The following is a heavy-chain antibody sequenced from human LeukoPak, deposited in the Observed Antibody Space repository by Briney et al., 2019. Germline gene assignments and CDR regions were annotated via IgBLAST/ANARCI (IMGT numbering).Heavy chain of an antibody. Sequence: ASVKVSCKASGYTFTSYAMTWVRQAPGQGLEWMGGIIPIFGTANYAQKFQGRVTITADESTSTAYMELSSLRSEDTAVYYCARDSTPYIVGATDYWGQGTLVTVSS. CDR2: IIPIFGTA. D-gene: IGHD1-26*01. CDR1: GYTFTSYA. J-gene: IGHJ4*02. V-gene: IGHV1-69*13. CDR3: ARDSTPYIVGATDY.